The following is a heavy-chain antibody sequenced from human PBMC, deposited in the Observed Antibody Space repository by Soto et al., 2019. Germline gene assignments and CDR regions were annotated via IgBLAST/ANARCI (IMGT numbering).Heavy chain of an antibody. CDR2: IKQDGSEK. Sequence: PGGSLRLSCAASGFTFSNYWMTWVRQAPGKGLEWVASIKQDGSEKYYVDSVKGRFTISRDNAKNSLYLQMNSLRAEDTAVYYCARVGLVRTYYWGQGTLVTVSS. CDR1: GFTFSNYW. D-gene: IGHD6-6*01. J-gene: IGHJ4*02. V-gene: IGHV3-7*01. CDR3: ARVGLVRTYY.